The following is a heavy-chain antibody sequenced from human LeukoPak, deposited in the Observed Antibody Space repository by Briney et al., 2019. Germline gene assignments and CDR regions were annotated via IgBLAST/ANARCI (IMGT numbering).Heavy chain of an antibody. V-gene: IGHV1-69*13. Sequence: SVKVSCKASGGTFSSYAISWVRQAPGQGLEWMGGIIPIFGTANYAQKFQGRVTITADESTSTAYMELSSLRSEDTAVYYCAREAAAGSGALGYWGQGTLVTVSS. CDR1: GGTFSSYA. J-gene: IGHJ4*02. CDR3: AREAAAGSGALGY. CDR2: IIPIFGTA. D-gene: IGHD6-13*01.